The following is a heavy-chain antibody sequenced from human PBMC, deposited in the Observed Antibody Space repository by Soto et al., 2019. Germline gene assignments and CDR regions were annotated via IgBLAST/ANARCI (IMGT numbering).Heavy chain of an antibody. D-gene: IGHD3-22*01. CDR1: GYTFTGYS. J-gene: IGHJ4*02. Sequence: ASVKVSCKASGYTFTGYSMHWVRQAPGQGLEWMGWINPNSGGTNYAQKFQGRVTMTRDTSISTAYMELSRLRSDDTAVYYCARALSNYYYDSSGYYGPWGQGTLVTVSS. CDR2: INPNSGGT. CDR3: ARALSNYYYDSSGYYGP. V-gene: IGHV1-2*02.